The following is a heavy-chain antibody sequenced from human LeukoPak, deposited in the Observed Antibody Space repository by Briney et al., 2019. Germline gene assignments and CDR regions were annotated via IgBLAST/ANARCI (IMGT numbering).Heavy chain of an antibody. Sequence: GGSLRLSCAASGFTFSSYGMHWVRQAPGKGLEWVAFIRYDGSNKYYADSVKGRFTISRDNSRNTLYLQMNSLRAEDTAVYYCAKDLETTVTTFDYWGQGTLVTVSS. J-gene: IGHJ4*02. V-gene: IGHV3-30*02. CDR2: IRYDGSNK. D-gene: IGHD4-17*01. CDR1: GFTFSSYG. CDR3: AKDLETTVTTFDY.